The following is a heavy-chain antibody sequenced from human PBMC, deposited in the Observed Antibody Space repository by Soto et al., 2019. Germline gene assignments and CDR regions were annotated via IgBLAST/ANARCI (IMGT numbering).Heavy chain of an antibody. Sequence: GGSLRLSCAASGFSFSDYAMTWVRQAPGKGPEWVSGISGSGGSTYYADSVEGRFTISRDNSKNTLYLQMNSLRAEDTAVYYCARGIGPSYYDSSGYFYWGQGTLVTVSS. CDR1: GFSFSDYA. D-gene: IGHD3-22*01. J-gene: IGHJ4*02. V-gene: IGHV3-23*01. CDR2: ISGSGGST. CDR3: ARGIGPSYYDSSGYFY.